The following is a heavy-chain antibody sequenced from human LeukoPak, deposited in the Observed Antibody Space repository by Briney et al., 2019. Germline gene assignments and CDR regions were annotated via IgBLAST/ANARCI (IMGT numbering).Heavy chain of an antibody. CDR1: GGSVSSGSYY. CDR3: ARSMYTSYGMDV. CDR2: IYNSGST. Sequence: TSETLSLTCSVSGGSVSSGSYYWSWIRQPPGKGLEWIVYIYNSGSTNYNPSLKSRVTISVDTSKNQISLKLNSVTAADTAVYYCARSMYTSYGMDVWGKGTTVTVSP. V-gene: IGHV4-61*01. D-gene: IGHD1-1*01. J-gene: IGHJ6*04.